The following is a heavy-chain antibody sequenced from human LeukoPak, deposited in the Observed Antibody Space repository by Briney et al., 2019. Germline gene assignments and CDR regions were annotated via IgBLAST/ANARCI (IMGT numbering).Heavy chain of an antibody. CDR3: ALEPRQWAS. Sequence: ASVKVSXKVSGYTFTDSYMHWVQKAPGKGFEWMGLIDPADGETIYAEKFQGRVTITADTSTDTAYMELSSLTSEDTAVYYCALEPRQWASWGQGTLVTVSS. J-gene: IGHJ4*02. CDR1: GYTFTDSY. CDR2: IDPADGET. V-gene: IGHV1-69-2*01. D-gene: IGHD1-26*01.